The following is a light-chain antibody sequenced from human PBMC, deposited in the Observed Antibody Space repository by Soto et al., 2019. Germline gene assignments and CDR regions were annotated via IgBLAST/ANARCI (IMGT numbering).Light chain of an antibody. V-gene: IGKV3-20*01. CDR2: GAS. CDR1: QSVSSSY. J-gene: IGKJ1*01. Sequence: EIVLTQSPGTLSLSPGERATLSCRASQSVSSSYLAWYQQKPGQAPRLLIYGASSRATGIPDGFSGSGSGTDFPLTISRLEPEDFAVYYCQQYGSSPRTFGQGTEVEIK. CDR3: QQYGSSPRT.